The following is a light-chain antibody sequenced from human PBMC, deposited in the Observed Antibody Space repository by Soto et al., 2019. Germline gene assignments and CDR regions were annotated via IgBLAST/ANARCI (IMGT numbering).Light chain of an antibody. CDR2: DAS. CDR3: QQRSNWQIT. Sequence: ETVLTQSPATLSLSPVESAALSFRASQSVSTYLAWYQQKPGQAPRLLIYDASNRVTGIPARFRGSGSGTDFTLTISSLEPDDFAVYYCQQRSNWQITFGQGTRLEIK. J-gene: IGKJ5*01. CDR1: QSVSTY. V-gene: IGKV3-11*01.